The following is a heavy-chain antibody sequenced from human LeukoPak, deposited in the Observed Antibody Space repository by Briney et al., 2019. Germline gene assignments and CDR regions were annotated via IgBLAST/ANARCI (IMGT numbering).Heavy chain of an antibody. CDR3: ARTRSGYSTLGY. CDR1: GDSISPYY. V-gene: IGHV4-59*01. CDR2: VFYTGST. D-gene: IGHD1-26*01. J-gene: IGHJ4*02. Sequence: SETLSLTCTVSGDSISPYYWSWIRQPPGGGLEWIGYVFYTGSTNYNPSLKSRVTISVDTSRNQFSLKLTSVSAADTAVYYCARTRSGYSTLGYWGQGTLVTVSS.